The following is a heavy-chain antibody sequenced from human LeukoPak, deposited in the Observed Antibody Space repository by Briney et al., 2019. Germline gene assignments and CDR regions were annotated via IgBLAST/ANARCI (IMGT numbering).Heavy chain of an antibody. Sequence: GGSLRLSCAASGFTFDDYAMHWVRQAPGKGLEWVSGISWNSGSIGYADSVKGRFTISRDNAKNSLYLQMNSLRAEDTALYYCAKGTSSGWYPLDYWGQGTLVTVSS. CDR2: ISWNSGSI. CDR3: AKGTSSGWYPLDY. CDR1: GFTFDDYA. V-gene: IGHV3-9*01. D-gene: IGHD6-19*01. J-gene: IGHJ4*02.